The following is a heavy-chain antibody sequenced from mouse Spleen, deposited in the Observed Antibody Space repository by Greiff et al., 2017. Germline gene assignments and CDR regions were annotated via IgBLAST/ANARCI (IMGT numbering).Heavy chain of an antibody. J-gene: IGHJ3*01. V-gene: IGHV1-82*01. CDR1: GYAFSSSW. D-gene: IGHD2-1*01. Sequence: VQLQQSGPELVKPGASVKISCKASGYAFSSSWMNWVKQRPGKGLEWIGRIYPGDGDTNYNGKFKGKATLTADKSSSTAYMQLSSLTSEDSAVYYCATHGNYMFAYWGQGTLVTVSA. CDR2: IYPGDGDT. CDR3: ATHGNYMFAY.